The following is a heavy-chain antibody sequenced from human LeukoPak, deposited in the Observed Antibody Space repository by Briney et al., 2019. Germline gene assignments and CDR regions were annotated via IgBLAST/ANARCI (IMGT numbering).Heavy chain of an antibody. CDR3: AGYGYDFWSPNWFDP. V-gene: IGHV3-74*03. J-gene: IGHJ5*02. CDR1: GFTFSSYW. Sequence: PGGSLRLSCAASGFTFSSYWMHWVRQAPGKGLVWVSRINSDGSSITYADSVKGRFTISRDNAKNTLYLQMNSLRAEDTAVYYCAGYGYDFWSPNWFDPWGQGTLVTVSS. CDR2: INSDGSSI. D-gene: IGHD3-3*01.